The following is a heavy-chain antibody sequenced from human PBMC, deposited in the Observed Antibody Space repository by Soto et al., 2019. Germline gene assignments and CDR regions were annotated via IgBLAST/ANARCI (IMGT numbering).Heavy chain of an antibody. Sequence: GSLRLSCAGSGFTFSRFAMSWVRQVPGNGLEWVSAISGSGQTTYYADSVKGRFTVSRDNSNNTLYLQMNSLRAEDTAVYYCAKDQRKPAIFGVVTLSWDQGTLVTVSS. CDR3: AKDQRKPAIFGVVTLS. J-gene: IGHJ5*02. D-gene: IGHD3-3*01. CDR2: ISGSGQTT. CDR1: GFTFSRFA. V-gene: IGHV3-23*01.